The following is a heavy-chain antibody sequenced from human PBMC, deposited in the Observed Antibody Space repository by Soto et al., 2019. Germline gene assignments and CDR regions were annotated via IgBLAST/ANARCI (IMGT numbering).Heavy chain of an antibody. D-gene: IGHD3-22*01. CDR2: ISYEGSNK. CDR1: GFTFRDYV. V-gene: IGHV3-30-3*01. J-gene: IGHJ4*02. Sequence: QVQLVESGGGVVQPGRSLRLSCTASGFTFRDYVMHWVRQAPGKGLEWVAVISYEGSNKYYADSVKGRFTISRDNSKNTLYLQMNSLRAENTAVYYCARGGRGYYDGSGQIDYWGQGTLVSVSS. CDR3: ARGGRGYYDGSGQIDY.